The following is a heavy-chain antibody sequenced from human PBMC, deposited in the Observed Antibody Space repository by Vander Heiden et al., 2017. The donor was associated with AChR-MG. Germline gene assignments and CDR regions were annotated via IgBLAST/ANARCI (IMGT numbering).Heavy chain of an antibody. J-gene: IGHJ4*02. V-gene: IGHV3-33*01. CDR3: ARELGYDFWSGYYY. CDR2: IWYDGSNK. D-gene: IGHD3-3*01. CDR1: GFTFSSYG. Sequence: QVQLVESGGGVVQPGRSLRLSCAASGFTFSSYGMHWVRQAPGKGLEWVAVIWYDGSNKYYADSVKGRFTISRDNSKNTLYLQMNSLRAEDTAVYYCARELGYDFWSGYYYWGQGTLVTVSS.